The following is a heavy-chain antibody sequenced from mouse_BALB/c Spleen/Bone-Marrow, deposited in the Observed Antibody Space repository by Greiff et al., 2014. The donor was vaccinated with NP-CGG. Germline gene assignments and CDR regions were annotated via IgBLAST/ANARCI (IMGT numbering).Heavy chain of an antibody. Sequence: VQLQQSGAELVKPGASVKLSCTASGFNIKDTYMHWVKQRPEQGLEWIGRIDPANGNTKYDPKFQGKVTITADTSSNTAYLQLSSLTSEDTAVYYCARYDYGWYFYVWGAGTTVTVSS. J-gene: IGHJ1*01. V-gene: IGHV14-3*02. CDR2: IDPANGNT. CDR1: GFNIKDTY. CDR3: ARYDYGWYFYV. D-gene: IGHD1-1*01.